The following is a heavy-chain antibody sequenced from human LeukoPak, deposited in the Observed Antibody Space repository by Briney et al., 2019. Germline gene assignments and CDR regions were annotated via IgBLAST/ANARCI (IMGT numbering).Heavy chain of an antibody. CDR1: GYTFTDYH. J-gene: IGHJ4*02. V-gene: IGHV1-2*02. CDR3: ARGGHGHTQNDY. D-gene: IGHD2-2*02. CDR2: INPNTGDT. Sequence: VASVKVSCKASGYTFTDYHMHWVRQAPGQGLEWMGWINPNTGDTNYAQSFQGRVTMTRDMSITTSYMELSSLISDDTALYYCARGGHGHTQNDYWGQGTLVTVSS.